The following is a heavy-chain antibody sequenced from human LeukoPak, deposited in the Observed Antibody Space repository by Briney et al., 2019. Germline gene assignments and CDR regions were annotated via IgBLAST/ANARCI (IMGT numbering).Heavy chain of an antibody. Sequence: GRSRRLSCAASGFTFSSYGMHWVRQAPGKGLEWVAVISYDGSNKYYADSVKGRFTISRDNSKNTLYLQMNSLRAEDTAVYYCAKEYSGYDFFDYWGQGTLVTVSS. V-gene: IGHV3-30*18. J-gene: IGHJ4*02. CDR2: ISYDGSNK. D-gene: IGHD5-12*01. CDR3: AKEYSGYDFFDY. CDR1: GFTFSSYG.